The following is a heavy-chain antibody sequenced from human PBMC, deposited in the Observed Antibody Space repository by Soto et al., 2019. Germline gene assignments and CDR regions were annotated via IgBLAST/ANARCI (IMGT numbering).Heavy chain of an antibody. V-gene: IGHV3-30*18. CDR2: ISYDGSNK. D-gene: IGHD3-22*01. CDR3: AKLIVATYYYDSSGYYYGYYGMDV. Sequence: GGSLRLSCAASGFTFSSYGMRWVRQAPGKGLEWVAVISYDGSNKYYADSVKGRFTISRDNSKNTLYLQMNSLRAEDTAVYYCAKLIVATYYYDSSGYYYGYYGMDVWGQGTTVTVSS. J-gene: IGHJ6*02. CDR1: GFTFSSYG.